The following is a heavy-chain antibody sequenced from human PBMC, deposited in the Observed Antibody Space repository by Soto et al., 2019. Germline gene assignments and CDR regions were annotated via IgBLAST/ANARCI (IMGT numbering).Heavy chain of an antibody. CDR1: GFTFSSYA. J-gene: IGHJ5*02. CDR2: ISGSGGST. CDR3: AKDPLIVVVITTTWFDP. D-gene: IGHD3-22*01. V-gene: IGHV3-23*01. Sequence: PGGSLRLSCAASGFTFSSYAMSWVRQAPGKGLEWVSAISGSGGSTYYADSVKGRFTISRDNSKNTLYLQMNSLRAEDTAVYYCAKDPLIVVVITTTWFDPWGQGTLVTVSS.